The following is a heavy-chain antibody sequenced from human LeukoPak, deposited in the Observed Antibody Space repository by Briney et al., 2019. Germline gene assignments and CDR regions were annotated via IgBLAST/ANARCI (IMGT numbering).Heavy chain of an antibody. V-gene: IGHV4-30-2*01. Sequence: SETLSLTCAVSGGSISSGGYSWSWIRQPPGKGLEWIGYIYHSGSTYYNPSLKSRVTISVDRSKNQFSLKLSSVTAADTAVYYCARAGTVTRGRPDAFDIWGQGTMVTVSS. CDR2: IYHSGST. CDR3: ARAGTVTRGRPDAFDI. J-gene: IGHJ3*02. CDR1: GGSISSGGYS. D-gene: IGHD4-17*01.